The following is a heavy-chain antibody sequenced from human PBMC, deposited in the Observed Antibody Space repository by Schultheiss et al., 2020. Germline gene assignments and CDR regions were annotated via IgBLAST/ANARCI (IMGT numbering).Heavy chain of an antibody. CDR2: IYYSGST. J-gene: IGHJ4*02. V-gene: IGHV4-31*02. D-gene: IGHD1-26*01. CDR3: ARGSYGDYGDC. CDR1: GFIFSDYH. Sequence: LTLSCAASGFIFSDYHMSWIRQPPGKGLEWIGYIYYSGSTYYNPSLKSRVTISVDTSKNQFSLKLSSVTAADTAVYYCARGSYGDYGDCWGQGTLVTVSS.